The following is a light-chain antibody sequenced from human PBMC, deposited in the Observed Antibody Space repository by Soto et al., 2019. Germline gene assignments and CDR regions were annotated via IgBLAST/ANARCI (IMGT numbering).Light chain of an antibody. Sequence: EVVLTQSPATLSLSPGERATLSCRASQSVSRYLAWYQQKPGQAPRLPIYDASNRATGIPARFSGSGSGTDFTLTISSLEPEDFGVYYCQQRSIWPPITFGQGTRVEI. CDR1: QSVSRY. CDR3: QQRSIWPPIT. CDR2: DAS. J-gene: IGKJ5*01. V-gene: IGKV3-11*01.